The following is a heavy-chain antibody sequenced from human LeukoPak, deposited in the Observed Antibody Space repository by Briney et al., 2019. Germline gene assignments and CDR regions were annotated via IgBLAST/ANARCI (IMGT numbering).Heavy chain of an antibody. J-gene: IGHJ4*02. D-gene: IGHD1-1*01. CDR3: ARDDTGFEY. CDR2: ISHTGVT. V-gene: IGHV4-38-2*02. Sequence: SETLSLTCSVPGFSISSAYHWGWVRQPPGGRLEWIGSISHTGVTYYNPSFKSRLTISLDTSKDQFSLQLTSVTAADTAMYYCARDDTGFEYWGQGIVVSVFS. CDR1: GFSISSAYH.